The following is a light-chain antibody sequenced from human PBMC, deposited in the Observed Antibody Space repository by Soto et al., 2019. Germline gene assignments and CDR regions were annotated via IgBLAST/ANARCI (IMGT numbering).Light chain of an antibody. J-gene: IGKJ2*01. CDR3: QQYNSYAWT. V-gene: IGKV1-5*03. Sequence: DIQMTQSPSTLSASVGDRVTITCRASQSISSWLAWYQQKPGKAPKLLIYKASSLESGVPSRFSGSGSGTEFTLXXXSLQPDDFATYYCQQYNSYAWTFGQGTKLEIK. CDR1: QSISSW. CDR2: KAS.